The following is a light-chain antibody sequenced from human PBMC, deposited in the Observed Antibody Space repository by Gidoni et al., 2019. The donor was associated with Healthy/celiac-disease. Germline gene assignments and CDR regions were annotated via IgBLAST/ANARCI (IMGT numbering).Light chain of an antibody. CDR1: QSVSSN. CDR3: QQYNNWPRT. J-gene: IGKJ1*01. V-gene: IGKV3-15*01. Sequence: EIVMTQSPATLSVSPGERATLSCRASQSVSSNLAWYQQKTGQAPRLLIYGASTRATGIPARFSGSGSGTEFTLTISSLQSEDCAVYYCQQYNNWPRTFGQXTKVEIK. CDR2: GAS.